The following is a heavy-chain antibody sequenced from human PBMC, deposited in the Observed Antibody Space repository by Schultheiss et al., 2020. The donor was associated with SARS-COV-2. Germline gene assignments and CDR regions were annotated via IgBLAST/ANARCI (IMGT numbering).Heavy chain of an antibody. CDR2: MWYDGSNE. V-gene: IGHV3-33*08. Sequence: GGSLRLSCAASGFTFSSYWMHWVRQAPGKGLVWVAAMWYDGSNEYHADSLKGRFAISRDNSKGTLYLQMNSLRADDTAVYYCARARGSSTSCYSGAFDYYYGMDVWGQGTTVTVSS. CDR1: GFTFSSYW. J-gene: IGHJ6*02. CDR3: ARARGSSTSCYSGAFDYYYGMDV. D-gene: IGHD2-2*01.